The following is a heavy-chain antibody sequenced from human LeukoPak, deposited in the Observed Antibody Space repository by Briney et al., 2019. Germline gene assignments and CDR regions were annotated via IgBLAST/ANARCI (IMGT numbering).Heavy chain of an antibody. CDR2: ISAYNGNT. Sequence: ASVKVSCKASGYIFISYDISWVRQAPGQGLEWMGWISAYNGNTKYAQKLQGRVTMTTDTSTSTAYMELRSLRSDDTAVYYCARDVRGIVGMDYFDYWGQGTLVTVSS. J-gene: IGHJ4*02. D-gene: IGHD3-22*01. CDR3: ARDVRGIVGMDYFDY. CDR1: GYIFISYD. V-gene: IGHV1-18*01.